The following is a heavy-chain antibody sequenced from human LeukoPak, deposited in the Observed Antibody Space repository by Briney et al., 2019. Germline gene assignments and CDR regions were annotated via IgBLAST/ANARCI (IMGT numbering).Heavy chain of an antibody. J-gene: IGHJ6*03. V-gene: IGHV5-51*01. CDR2: IYPGDSDT. D-gene: IGHD2-2*01. CDR3: ARGPYCGSTSCYSPYYYYYMNV. Sequence: GESLKISCKGSGYSFTSYWIGWVRQMPGKGLDWMGIIYPGDSDTRYSPSFQGQVTISADKSISTAYLQWSSLKASDTAMYYCARGPYCGSTSCYSPYYYYYMNVWGKGTTVTVSS. CDR1: GYSFTSYW.